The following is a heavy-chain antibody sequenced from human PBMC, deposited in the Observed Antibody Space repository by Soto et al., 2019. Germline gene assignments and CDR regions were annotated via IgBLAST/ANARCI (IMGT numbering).Heavy chain of an antibody. D-gene: IGHD2-15*01. Sequence: SVKVSCKASGYTFTYRYLHWVRQAPGQALEWMGWITPFNGNTNYAQKFQDRVTITRDRSMSTAYMELSSLRSEDTAMYYCATRIFDAFDIWGQGTMVTVSS. V-gene: IGHV1-45*02. CDR2: ITPFNGNT. J-gene: IGHJ3*02. CDR1: GYTFTYRY. CDR3: ATRIFDAFDI.